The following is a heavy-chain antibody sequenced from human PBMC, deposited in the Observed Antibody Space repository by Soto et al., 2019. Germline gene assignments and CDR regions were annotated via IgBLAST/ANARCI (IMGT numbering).Heavy chain of an antibody. J-gene: IGHJ6*02. CDR3: ARGDATKIVVTTYYGMDV. CDR2: IIPVFGTA. V-gene: IGHV1-69*12. CDR1: GGSLSNYG. Sequence: QVQLVQSGAEVKKPGSSVKVSCKASGGSLSNYGISWVRQAPGQGLEWMGGIIPVFGTANYGQKFQRRVTITADESTSIVYMDVTSLRSEDTAVYYCARGDATKIVVTTYYGMDVWGQGTTVTVSS. D-gene: IGHD4-17*01.